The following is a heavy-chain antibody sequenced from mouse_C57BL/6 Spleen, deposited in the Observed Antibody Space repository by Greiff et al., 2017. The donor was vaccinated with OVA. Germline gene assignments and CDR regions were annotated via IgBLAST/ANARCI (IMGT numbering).Heavy chain of an antibody. J-gene: IGHJ2*01. D-gene: IGHD1-1*01. CDR2: INPNYGTT. Sequence: SGPELVKPGASVKISCKASGYSFTDYNMNWVKQSNGKSLEWIGVINPNYGTTSYNQKFKGKATLTVDQSSSTAYMQLNSLTSEDSAVYYCARRYGITTVVARDYYFDYWGQGTTLTVSS. CDR1: GYSFTDYN. CDR3: ARRYGITTVVARDYYFDY. V-gene: IGHV1-39*01.